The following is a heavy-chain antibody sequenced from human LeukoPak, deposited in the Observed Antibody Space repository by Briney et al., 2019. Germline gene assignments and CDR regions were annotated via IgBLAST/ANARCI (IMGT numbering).Heavy chain of an antibody. Sequence: PSETLSLTCTVSGGSISSYYWSWIRQPPGKGLEWIGYIYYSGSTNYNPSLKSRVTISVDTSKNQFSLKLSSVTAADTAVYYCARVRSSSRFDYWGQGTLVTVSS. J-gene: IGHJ4*02. CDR1: GGSISSYY. CDR2: IYYSGST. D-gene: IGHD6-13*01. CDR3: ARVRSSSRFDY. V-gene: IGHV4-59*01.